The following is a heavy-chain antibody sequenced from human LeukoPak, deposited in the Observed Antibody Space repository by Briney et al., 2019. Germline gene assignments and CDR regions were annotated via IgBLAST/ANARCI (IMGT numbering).Heavy chain of an antibody. CDR1: GFTLSNYA. J-gene: IGHJ4*02. D-gene: IGHD6-6*01. V-gene: IGHV3-64*01. CDR2: ISSNGGIT. CDR3: ARLHIEYGSSPLDY. Sequence: GGSLRLSCASSGFTLSNYAIHWVRQAPGKGLEYVSGISSNGGITYYANSVKGRFTISRDNSKNTLYLQMGSLRVEDMAVYYCARLHIEYGSSPLDYWGQGTLVTVSS.